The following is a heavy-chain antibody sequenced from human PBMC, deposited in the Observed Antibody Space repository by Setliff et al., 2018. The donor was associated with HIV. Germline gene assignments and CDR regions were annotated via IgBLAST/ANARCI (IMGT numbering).Heavy chain of an antibody. CDR2: ISGSGGEIM. CDR1: GFTFSSYA. V-gene: IGHV3-23*01. Sequence: GGSLRLSCAASGFTFSSYAMSWVRQAPGKGLEWVSAISGSGGEIMFYADSVKGRFTISRDNSKNTLYLQMISLRAEDTAVYYRAKDMTRETIQLWSSYYYYGMDVWGQGTTVTVSS. J-gene: IGHJ6*02. CDR3: AKDMTRETIQLWSSYYYYGMDV. D-gene: IGHD5-18*01.